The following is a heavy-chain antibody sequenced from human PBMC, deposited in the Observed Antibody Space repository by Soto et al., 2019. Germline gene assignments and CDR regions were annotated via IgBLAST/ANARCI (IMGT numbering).Heavy chain of an antibody. J-gene: IGHJ3*02. CDR3: ARLVTETDAFDI. Sequence: QLQLQESGPGLVKPSETLSLTCTVSGGSISSSGYYWGWIRQPPGKGLEWIGSIYYSGSTYYNPSLNSRVTISVDTSKNQFSLKLSSVTAADTAVYYCARLVTETDAFDIWGQGTVVTVSS. D-gene: IGHD2-21*02. CDR1: GGSISSSGYY. CDR2: IYYSGST. V-gene: IGHV4-39*01.